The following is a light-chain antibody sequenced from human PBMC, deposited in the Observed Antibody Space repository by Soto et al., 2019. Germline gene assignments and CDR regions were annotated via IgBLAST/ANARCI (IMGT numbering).Light chain of an antibody. V-gene: IGLV1-51*02. CDR2: ETN. Sequence: QSVFTQPPSVSAAPGQKDTISCSGSSSNIGNNYVSWYQQFPGTAPKLLIYETNERPSGIPDRFSGSKSDTSATLGITGLQTGDEADYYCGTWDSSLNAGQVFGGGTKVTVL. CDR1: SSNIGNNY. CDR3: GTWDSSLNAGQV. J-gene: IGLJ3*02.